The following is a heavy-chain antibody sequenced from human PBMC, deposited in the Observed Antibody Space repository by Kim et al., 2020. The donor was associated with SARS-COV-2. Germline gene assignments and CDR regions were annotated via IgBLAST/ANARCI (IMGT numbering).Heavy chain of an antibody. CDR2: IYSGGST. CDR3: ARVAWSGSYYWYFDL. J-gene: IGHJ2*01. Sequence: GGSLRLSCAASGFTVSSNYMSWVRQAPGKGLEWVSVIYSGGSTYYADSVKGRFTISRHNSKNTLYLQMNSLRAEDTAVYYCARVAWSGSYYWYFDLWGRGTLVTVSS. CDR1: GFTVSSNY. D-gene: IGHD1-26*01. V-gene: IGHV3-53*04.